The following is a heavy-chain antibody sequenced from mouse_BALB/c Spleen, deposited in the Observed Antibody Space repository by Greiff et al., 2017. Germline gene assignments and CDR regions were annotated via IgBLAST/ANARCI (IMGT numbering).Heavy chain of an antibody. J-gene: IGHJ3*01. Sequence: VQLQQSGAELMKPGASVKISCKATGYTFSSYWIEWVKQRPGHGLEWIGEILPGSGDTNYNEKFKGKATFTADTSSNTAYMQLSSLTSEDSAVYYCAREDWFAYWGQGTLVTVSA. V-gene: IGHV1-9*01. CDR3: AREDWFAY. CDR1: GYTFSSYW. CDR2: ILPGSGDT.